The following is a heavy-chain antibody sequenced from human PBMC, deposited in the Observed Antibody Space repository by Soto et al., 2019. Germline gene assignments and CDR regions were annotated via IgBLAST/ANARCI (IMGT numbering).Heavy chain of an antibody. V-gene: IGHV3-30*03. Sequence: QAHLVESGGGVVQPGRSLRLSCAASGFTFTSYGMHWVRQAPGTRLEWVAVISYDGGLQHYADSVKGRITISRDNSKNMVLLQMNSLRAEDTAVYYCVSDRGYGHASVPYSWGQGTLFSVSS. CDR2: ISYDGGLQ. D-gene: IGHD5-18*01. CDR1: GFTFTSYG. CDR3: VSDRGYGHASVPYS. J-gene: IGHJ4*02.